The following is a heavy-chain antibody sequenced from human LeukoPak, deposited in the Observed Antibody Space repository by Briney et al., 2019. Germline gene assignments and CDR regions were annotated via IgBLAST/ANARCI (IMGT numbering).Heavy chain of an antibody. CDR3: AKIFPPSYYYDSSGYYDPFDY. CDR1: GFTFDDYA. D-gene: IGHD3-22*01. CDR2: ISGDGGST. Sequence: GGSLRLSCAASGFTFDDYAMHRVRQAPGKGLEWVSLISGDGGSTYYADSVKGRFTISRDNSKNSLYLQMNSLRTEDTALYYCAKIFPPSYYYDSSGYYDPFDYWGQGTLVTVSS. V-gene: IGHV3-43*02. J-gene: IGHJ4*02.